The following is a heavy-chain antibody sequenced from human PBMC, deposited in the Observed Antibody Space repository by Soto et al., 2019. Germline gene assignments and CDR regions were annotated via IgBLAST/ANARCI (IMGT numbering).Heavy chain of an antibody. CDR2: IYYSGST. D-gene: IGHD5-12*01. Sequence: PSETLSLTCTFSGGSVSSGSYYWSWIRQPPGKGLEWIGYIYYSGSTNYNPSLKSRVTISVDTSKNQFSLKLSSVTAADTAVYYCARSLVATRFYYYYGMDVWGQGTTVTVSS. CDR1: GGSVSSGSYY. V-gene: IGHV4-61*01. CDR3: ARSLVATRFYYYYGMDV. J-gene: IGHJ6*02.